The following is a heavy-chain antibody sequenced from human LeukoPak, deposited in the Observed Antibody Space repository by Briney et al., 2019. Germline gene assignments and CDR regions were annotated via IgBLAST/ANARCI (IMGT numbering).Heavy chain of an antibody. CDR3: ARENGRGVTSPYYDL. V-gene: IGHV3-30*02. Sequence: GGSLRLSCAASGFTFSSYGMHWVRQAPGKGLEWVAFIRYDGSNKYYADSVKGRFTISRDNSKNTLYLQMNSLRAEDTAVYYCARENGRGVTSPYYDLWGQGTLVTVTS. D-gene: IGHD3-10*01. CDR2: IRYDGSNK. CDR1: GFTFSSYG. J-gene: IGHJ4*02.